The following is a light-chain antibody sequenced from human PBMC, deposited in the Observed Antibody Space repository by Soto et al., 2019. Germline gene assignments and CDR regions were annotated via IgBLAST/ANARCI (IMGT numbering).Light chain of an antibody. Sequence: DIQMTQSPSTLSASVGDRVTITCRASQSISSWLTWYQQKAGQAPKLLIYKASIVESGVPSRFRGSGSGTEFTLTISSLQPDDSATYYCQQYSYFATFGEGPRVEVK. V-gene: IGKV1-5*03. CDR1: QSISSW. CDR2: KAS. J-gene: IGKJ1*01. CDR3: QQYSYFAT.